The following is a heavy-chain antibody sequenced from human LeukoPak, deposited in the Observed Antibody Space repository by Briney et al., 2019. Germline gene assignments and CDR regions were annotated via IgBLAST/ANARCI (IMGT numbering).Heavy chain of an antibody. CDR1: GFTFSSYS. CDR3: ARVSRGVTTSYCYYYMDV. V-gene: IGHV3-48*04. D-gene: IGHD4-11*01. CDR2: ISSSSSTI. J-gene: IGHJ6*03. Sequence: GGSLRLSCAASGFTFSSYSMNWVRQAPGKGLEWVSYISSSSSTIYYADSVKGRFTISRDNAKNSLYLQMNSLRAEDTAVYYCARVSRGVTTSYCYYYMDVWGKGTTVTVSS.